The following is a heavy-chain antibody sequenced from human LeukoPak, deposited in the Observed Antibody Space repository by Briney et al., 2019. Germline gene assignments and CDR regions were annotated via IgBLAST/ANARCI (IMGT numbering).Heavy chain of an antibody. CDR3: AKDIGSYYDY. V-gene: IGHV3-30*18. CDR1: GFTFSSYG. J-gene: IGHJ4*02. Sequence: GGSLRLSCAASGFTFSSYGMHWVRQAPGKGLEWVAVISYDGSNKFYADFVKGRFTISRDNSKNTLYLEMNSLRAEDTAVYYCAKDIGSYYDYWGQGILVTVSS. D-gene: IGHD3-10*01. CDR2: ISYDGSNK.